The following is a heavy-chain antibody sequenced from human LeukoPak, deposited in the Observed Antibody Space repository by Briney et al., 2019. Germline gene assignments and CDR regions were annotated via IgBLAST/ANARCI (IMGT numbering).Heavy chain of an antibody. D-gene: IGHD3-16*02. J-gene: IGHJ6*02. CDR3: ARTSYHQTPYYYYGMDV. V-gene: IGHV4-34*01. CDR2: INHSGST. CDR1: GGSFSGYY. Sequence: ASETLSLTCAVYGGSFSGYYWSWIRQPPGKGLEWIGEINHSGSTNYNPSLKSRVTISVDTSKNQFSLKLSSVTAADTAVYYCARTSYHQTPYYYYGMDVWGQGTTVTVSS.